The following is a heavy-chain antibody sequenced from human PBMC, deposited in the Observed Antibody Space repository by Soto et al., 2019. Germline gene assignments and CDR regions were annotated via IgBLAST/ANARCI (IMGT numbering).Heavy chain of an antibody. D-gene: IGHD6-13*01. V-gene: IGHV4-59*01. CDR3: ARSAXWYTSSWYGHYYYGMDV. Sequence: SETLSLTCTVSGDSISSYYWSWIRQPPGKGLEWIGYIYYTGITKYNPSLKSRVTISGDTSKNQFSLKLSSVTAADTAVYHCARSAXWYTSSWYGHYYYGMDVWGQGTTVTVSS. J-gene: IGHJ6*02. CDR1: GDSISSYY. CDR2: IYYTGIT.